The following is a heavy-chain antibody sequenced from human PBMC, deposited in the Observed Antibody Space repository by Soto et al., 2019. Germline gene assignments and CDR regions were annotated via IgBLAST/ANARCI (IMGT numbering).Heavy chain of an antibody. Sequence: EVQLVESGGSLIQPGMSLRLSCAASGFSFDDYAMHWVRQVPGNGLEWITGISWNSGTIGYADSVKGRFTISRDNAKNYLYLQMNSLRAEDTAFYYCARDVWSRASGPPDSWGQGTLVTVSS. V-gene: IGHV3-9*01. CDR1: GFSFDDYA. CDR3: ARDVWSRASGPPDS. D-gene: IGHD3-10*01. CDR2: ISWNSGTI. J-gene: IGHJ5*02.